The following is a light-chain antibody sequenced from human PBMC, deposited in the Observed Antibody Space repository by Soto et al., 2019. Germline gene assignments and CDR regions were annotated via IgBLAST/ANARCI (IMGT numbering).Light chain of an antibody. Sequence: AIQMTQSPSSLSASVGDRVTITCRASQGIRNDLGWYQQKPGKAPKLLIYAASSLESGVPSRFSCSGSGTDFTLTISSLQPADFATYYCLQDYNYPRTFGQGTKVEIK. J-gene: IGKJ1*01. V-gene: IGKV1-6*01. CDR1: QGIRND. CDR3: LQDYNYPRT. CDR2: AAS.